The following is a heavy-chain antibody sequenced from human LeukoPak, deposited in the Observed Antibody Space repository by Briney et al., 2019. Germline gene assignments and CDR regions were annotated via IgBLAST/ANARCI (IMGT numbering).Heavy chain of an antibody. CDR1: GITLSNYG. V-gene: IGHV3-23*01. CDR3: AKRGVVIRVILVGFHKEAYYFDS. Sequence: GGSLRLSCAVPGITLSNYGMSWVRQAPGKGLEWVAGISDSGGSTNYADSVKGRFTISRDNPKNTLYLQMNSLRAEDTAVYFCAKRGVVIRVILVGFHKEAYYFDSWGQGALVTVSS. D-gene: IGHD3-22*01. CDR2: ISDSGGST. J-gene: IGHJ4*02.